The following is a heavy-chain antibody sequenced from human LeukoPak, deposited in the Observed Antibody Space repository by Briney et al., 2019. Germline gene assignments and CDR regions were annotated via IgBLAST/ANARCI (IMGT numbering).Heavy chain of an antibody. CDR1: GFTFSDHH. CDR2: GPARNKPNSCST. CDR3: TRVLTTDRGWYTFEF. V-gene: IGHV3-72*01. J-gene: IGHJ4*02. D-gene: IGHD6-19*01. Sequence: RPGGSLRLSCEGSGFTFSDHHMDWVRQAPGMGLEWVGRGPARNKPNSCSTQYAASVGGRFSISRDDSKNSLYLQIDSLRIEDTAMYYCTRVLTTDRGWYTFEFWGQGVLVTVSS.